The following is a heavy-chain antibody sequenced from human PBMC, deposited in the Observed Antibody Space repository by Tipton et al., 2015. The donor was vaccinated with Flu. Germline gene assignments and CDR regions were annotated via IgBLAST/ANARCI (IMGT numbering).Heavy chain of an antibody. J-gene: IGHJ5*02. CDR3: ARGVEVVTASTGFDP. CDR1: GESFSGYY. Sequence: TLSLTCAVYGESFSGYYWSWIRQPPGKGLEWIGEINHSGSTNYNPSLKSRVTISVDTSKNQCSLKRSSVTAADTAVYYCARGVEVVTASTGFDPWGQGTLVTVSS. D-gene: IGHD2-21*02. CDR2: INHSGST. V-gene: IGHV4-34*01.